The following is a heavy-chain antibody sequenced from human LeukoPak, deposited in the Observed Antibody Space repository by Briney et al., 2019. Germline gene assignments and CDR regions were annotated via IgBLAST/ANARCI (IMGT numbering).Heavy chain of an antibody. D-gene: IGHD5-12*01. Sequence: NPGGSLRLSCAASGFTFSDYYMSWIRQAPGKGLEWVACISSSGSTIYYADSVKGRFTISRDNSKNTLYLQMNSLRAEDTAVYYCARDPGDSGYFALDYWGQGTLVTVSS. CDR3: ARDPGDSGYFALDY. CDR1: GFTFSDYY. CDR2: ISSSGSTI. J-gene: IGHJ4*02. V-gene: IGHV3-11*01.